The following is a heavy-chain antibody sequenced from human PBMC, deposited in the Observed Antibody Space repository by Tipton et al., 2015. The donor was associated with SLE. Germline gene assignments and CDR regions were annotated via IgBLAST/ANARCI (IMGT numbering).Heavy chain of an antibody. CDR1: GYTFTGYH. CDR2: INPNSGGT. V-gene: IGHV1-2*06. D-gene: IGHD1-14*01. Sequence: QVQLVQSGPEVKKPGASVKVSCKASGYTFTGYHMHWVRQAPGQGLEWMGRINPNSGGTNYAQKFQGRVTMTRDTSISTAYMELSRLRSDDTAVYYCARAITGTTHELDYWGQGTLVTVSS. J-gene: IGHJ4*02. CDR3: ARAITGTTHELDY.